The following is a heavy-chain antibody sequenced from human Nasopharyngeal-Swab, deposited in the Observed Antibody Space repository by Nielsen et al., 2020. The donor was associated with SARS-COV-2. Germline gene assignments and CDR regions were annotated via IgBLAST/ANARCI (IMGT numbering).Heavy chain of an antibody. J-gene: IGHJ4*02. CDR3: AREMRRYDFWSGYYPDY. CDR2: ISSSSSYI. D-gene: IGHD3-3*01. Sequence: WIPQPPGKGLEWVSSISSSSSYIYYADSVKGRFTISRDNAKNSLYLQMNSLRAEDTAVYYCAREMRRYDFWSGYYPDYWGQGTLVTVSS. V-gene: IGHV3-21*01.